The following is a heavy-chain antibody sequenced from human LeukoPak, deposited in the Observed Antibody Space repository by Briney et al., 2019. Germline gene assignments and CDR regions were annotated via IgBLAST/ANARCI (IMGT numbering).Heavy chain of an antibody. J-gene: IGHJ5*02. V-gene: IGHV4-39*07. D-gene: IGHD3-22*01. CDR3: ARRRQYYYDSSGYYYHNWFDP. CDR1: GGSISSTSYY. Sequence: SETLSLTCTVSGGSISSTSYYWGWIRQPPGKGLEWIGSIYYSGSTYYSPSLKSRVTISVDTSKNQFSLKLSSVTAADTAVYYCARRRQYYYDSSGYYYHNWFDPWGQGTLVTVSS. CDR2: IYYSGST.